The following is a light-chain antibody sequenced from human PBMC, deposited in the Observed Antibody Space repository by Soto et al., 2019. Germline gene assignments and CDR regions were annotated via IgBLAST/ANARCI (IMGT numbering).Light chain of an antibody. CDR1: NSNIGTYT. V-gene: IGLV1-44*01. Sequence: QSVLTQPPSASGTPGQRVIISCSGSNSNIGTYTVNWYQQLPGTAPTLLIYYNNQRPSGVPDRFSGSKSGTSASLAISGLQSEDEAHYYCAAWDDSLYGWVFGGGTKLTVL. CDR3: AAWDDSLYGWV. J-gene: IGLJ3*02. CDR2: YNN.